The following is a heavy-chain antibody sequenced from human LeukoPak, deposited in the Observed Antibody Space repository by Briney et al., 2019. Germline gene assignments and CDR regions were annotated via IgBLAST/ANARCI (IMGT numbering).Heavy chain of an antibody. D-gene: IGHD2-21*01. CDR2: ISAYNGNT. J-gene: IGHJ3*02. CDR3: ARVPSYCGGDCYSDAFDI. CDR1: GYTFTSYG. Sequence: ASVKVSCKASGYTFTSYGISWVRQAPGQGLEWMGWISAYNGNTNYAQRLQGRVTMTTDTSTTTAYMELRSLRSEDTAVYYCARVPSYCGGDCYSDAFDIWGQGTMVTVSS. V-gene: IGHV1-18*01.